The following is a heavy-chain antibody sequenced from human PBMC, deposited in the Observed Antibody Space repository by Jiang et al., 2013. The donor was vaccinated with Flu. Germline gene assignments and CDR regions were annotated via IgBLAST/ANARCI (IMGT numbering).Heavy chain of an antibody. V-gene: IGHV5-51*01. CDR2: IYPGDSDT. Sequence: IYPGDSDTRYSPSFQGQVTISADKSISTAYLQWSSLKASDTAMYYCARLRARSGYDFAYWGQGTLVTVSS. D-gene: IGHD5-12*01. J-gene: IGHJ4*02. CDR3: ARLRARSGYDFAY.